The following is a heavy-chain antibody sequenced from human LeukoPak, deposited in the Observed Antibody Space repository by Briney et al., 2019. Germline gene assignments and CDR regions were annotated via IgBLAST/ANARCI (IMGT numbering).Heavy chain of an antibody. CDR1: GGTFSSYA. J-gene: IGHJ4*02. V-gene: IGHV1-69*01. CDR3: ARDPGYCSSTSCWALDY. Sequence: SVKVSCKASGGTFSSYAISWVRQALGQGLEWMGGIIPIFGTANYAQKFQGRVTITADESTSTAYMELSSLRSEDTAVYYCARDPGYCSSTSCWALDYWGQGTLVTVSS. CDR2: IIPIFGTA. D-gene: IGHD2-2*01.